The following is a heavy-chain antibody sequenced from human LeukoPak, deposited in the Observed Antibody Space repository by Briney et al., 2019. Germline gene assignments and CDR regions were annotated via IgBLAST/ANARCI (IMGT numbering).Heavy chain of an antibody. J-gene: IGHJ6*03. V-gene: IGHV3-33*06. D-gene: IGHD3-10*01. CDR1: GFTFNSYG. CDR3: SKAGYYGSGTSRYNYYMDV. CDR2: IWYDGSNK. Sequence: GGSLRLSCAASGFTFNSYGMHWVRQAPGKGLEWAAVIWYDGSNKYYADSVQGRFTISRDNSKNTLYLQMNSLRAEDTAVYYCSKAGYYGSGTSRYNYYMDVWGKGTTVTVSS.